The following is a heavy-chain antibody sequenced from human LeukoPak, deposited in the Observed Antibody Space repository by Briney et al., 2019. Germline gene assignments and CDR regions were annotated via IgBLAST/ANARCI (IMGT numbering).Heavy chain of an antibody. Sequence: SETLSLTCAVYGGSFSGYYWSWIRQPPGKGLEWIGEINHSGSTNYNPSLKSRVTISVDTSKNQFSQKLSSVTAADTAVYYCARGRDSSGSSYDAFDIWGQGTMVTVSS. CDR3: ARGRDSSGSSYDAFDI. J-gene: IGHJ3*02. V-gene: IGHV4-34*01. CDR1: GGSFSGYY. CDR2: INHSGST. D-gene: IGHD3-22*01.